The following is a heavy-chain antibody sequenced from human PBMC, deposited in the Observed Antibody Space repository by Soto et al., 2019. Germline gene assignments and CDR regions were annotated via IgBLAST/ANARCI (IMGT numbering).Heavy chain of an antibody. Sequence: PGGSLRLSCAASAFTYSNYMSWVRQAPGKGLEWVSVIYSGGSTYYADSVKGRFTISRHNSKNTLYLQMNSLRAEDTAVYYCERANSSSWYPPGMDVWGQGTTVTVSS. CDR3: ERANSSSWYPPGMDV. D-gene: IGHD6-13*01. J-gene: IGHJ6*02. CDR2: IYSGGST. CDR1: AFTYSNY. V-gene: IGHV3-53*04.